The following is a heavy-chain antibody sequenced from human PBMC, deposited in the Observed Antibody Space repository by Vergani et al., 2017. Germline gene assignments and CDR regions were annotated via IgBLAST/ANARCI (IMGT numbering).Heavy chain of an antibody. D-gene: IGHD3-3*01. CDR2: IIPIFGTA. Sequence: VQLVQSGAEVKKPGASVKVSCKASGGTFSSYAISWVRQAPGQGLEWMGGIIPIFGTANYAQKFQGRVTITADKSTSTAYMELSSLRSEDTAVYYCARVRGRFLEWSGAMDVWGKGTTVTVSS. CDR3: ARVRGRFLEWSGAMDV. V-gene: IGHV1-69*06. J-gene: IGHJ6*03. CDR1: GGTFSSYA.